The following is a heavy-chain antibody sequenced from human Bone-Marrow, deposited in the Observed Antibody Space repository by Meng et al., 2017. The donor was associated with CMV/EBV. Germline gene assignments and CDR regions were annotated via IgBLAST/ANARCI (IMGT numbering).Heavy chain of an antibody. J-gene: IGHJ6*02. CDR1: GVSFGLDS. D-gene: IGHD2-2*01. V-gene: IGHV3-21*01. CDR3: ARTNAVYCSSTSCYRLRVDYYYGMDV. CDR2: ISGASSFK. Sequence: GESLKISCVGSGVSFGLDSLNWVRQAPGRRPEWVSSISGASSFKSYIDSVRDRFTISRDNAKNSLFLQMNHLRSEDTGVYYCARTNAVYCSSTSCYRLRVDYYYGMDVWGQGTTVTVSS.